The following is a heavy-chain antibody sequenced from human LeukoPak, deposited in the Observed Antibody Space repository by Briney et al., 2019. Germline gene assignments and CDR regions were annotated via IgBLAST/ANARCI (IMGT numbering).Heavy chain of an antibody. Sequence: PSETLSLTCTVSGGSISSYYWSWIRQPPGKGLEWIGYIYYSGSTNYNPSLKSRVTISVDTSKNQFSLKLSSVTAADTAVYYCARDGSVFPDAFDIWGQGTMVTVSS. D-gene: IGHD2-21*01. J-gene: IGHJ3*02. V-gene: IGHV4-59*12. CDR1: GGSISSYY. CDR2: IYYSGST. CDR3: ARDGSVFPDAFDI.